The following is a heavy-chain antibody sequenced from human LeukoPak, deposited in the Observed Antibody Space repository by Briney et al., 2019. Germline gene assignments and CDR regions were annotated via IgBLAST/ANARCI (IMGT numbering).Heavy chain of an antibody. CDR2: IYYSGST. D-gene: IGHD4-23*01. Sequence: SETLSLTCTVSGGSVSSGSYYWSWIRQPPGKGLEWIGYIYYSGSTNYNPSLKSRVTISVDTSKNQFSLKLSSVTAADTAVYYCARDHGGLNFDYWGQGTLVTVSS. CDR1: GGSVSSGSYY. V-gene: IGHV4-61*01. CDR3: ARDHGGLNFDY. J-gene: IGHJ4*02.